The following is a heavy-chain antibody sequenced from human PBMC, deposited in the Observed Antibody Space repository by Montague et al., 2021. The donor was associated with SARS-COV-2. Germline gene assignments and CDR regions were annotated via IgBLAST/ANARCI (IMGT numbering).Heavy chain of an antibody. D-gene: IGHD3-10*01. V-gene: IGHV4-39*02. CDR1: SGSIISSGYY. CDR2: IYYSGTT. CDR3: ARGMIRGVTTPFDS. Sequence: SETLSLTCSVSSGSIISSGYYWGWIRQPPGKELEWIGNIYYSGTTYYNPSLQSRGTISVDTSKNHLSLRLSSVTAADTAAYFCARGMIRGVTTPFDSWGQGSQVTVSS. J-gene: IGHJ4*02.